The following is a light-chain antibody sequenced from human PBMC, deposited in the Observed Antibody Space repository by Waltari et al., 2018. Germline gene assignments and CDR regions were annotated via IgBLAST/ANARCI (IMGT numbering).Light chain of an antibody. Sequence: DIQMTQSPSSLSASAGDRVTITCRASHDISIHLNWYQQKPGKPPKRLIYTTSNLESGVPSRFSGSGSGTDVTLTISSRQPADVTTYYCLQYYRHRLTFGGGTKVEIK. CDR2: TTS. J-gene: IGKJ4*01. CDR1: HDISIH. V-gene: IGKV1-17*01. CDR3: LQYYRHRLT.